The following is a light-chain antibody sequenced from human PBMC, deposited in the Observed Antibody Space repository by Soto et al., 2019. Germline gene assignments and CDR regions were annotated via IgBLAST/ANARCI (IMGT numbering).Light chain of an antibody. J-gene: IGLJ1*01. CDR3: SSYTSSSTYV. CDR2: EVS. V-gene: IGLV2-14*01. Sequence: SALTQPASVSGSPGQPITISCTGTSSDVGGYNYVSWYQQHPGKAPKLMIYEVSNRPSGVSNRFSGSKSGNTASLTISGLQAEDEADYYCSSYTSSSTYVFGTGTKVTVL. CDR1: SSDVGGYNY.